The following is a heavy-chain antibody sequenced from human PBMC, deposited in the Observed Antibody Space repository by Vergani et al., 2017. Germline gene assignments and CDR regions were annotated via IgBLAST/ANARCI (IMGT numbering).Heavy chain of an antibody. V-gene: IGHV1-46*03. CDR2: INPSGGST. CDR1: GFTFTSYY. Sequence: QVQLVESGGGLVKPGGSLRLSCAASGFTFTSYYMHWVRQAPGQGLEWMGIINPSGGSTSYAQKFQGRVTMTRDTSTSTVYMELSSLRSEDTAVYYCARSEDSSGLAFDIWGQGTMVTVSS. D-gene: IGHD3-22*01. J-gene: IGHJ3*02. CDR3: ARSEDSSGLAFDI.